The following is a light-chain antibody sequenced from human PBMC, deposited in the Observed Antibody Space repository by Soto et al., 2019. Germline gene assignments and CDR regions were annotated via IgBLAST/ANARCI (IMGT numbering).Light chain of an antibody. CDR2: GGS. J-gene: IGKJ2*01. Sequence: DIQMTQSPSSLSASVGDRVTITCRSSQSISSHLNWYQQKPGKAPKLLIYGGSSLESGVPSRFSGSGSGTDFTLTISSLQPDDFATYYCQQSHTIPYIFGQGTKLEIK. CDR3: QQSHTIPYI. V-gene: IGKV1-39*01. CDR1: QSISSH.